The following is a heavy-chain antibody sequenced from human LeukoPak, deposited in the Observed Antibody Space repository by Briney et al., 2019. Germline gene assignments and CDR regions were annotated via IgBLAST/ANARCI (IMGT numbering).Heavy chain of an antibody. CDR3: ARDPAGGIAVAGFFDY. CDR1: GGSVSSGSYY. Sequence: SETLSLTCTVSGGSVSSGSYYWSWIRQPPGKGLEWIGYIYYSGSTNYNPSLKSRATISVDTSKNQFSLKLSSVTAADTAVYYCARDPAGGIAVAGFFDYWGQGTLVTVSS. CDR2: IYYSGST. D-gene: IGHD6-19*01. J-gene: IGHJ4*02. V-gene: IGHV4-61*01.